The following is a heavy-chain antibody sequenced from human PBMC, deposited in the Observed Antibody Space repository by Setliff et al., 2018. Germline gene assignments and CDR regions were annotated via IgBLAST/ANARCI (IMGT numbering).Heavy chain of an antibody. D-gene: IGHD3-22*01. CDR2: INNYSFKT. V-gene: IGHV1-18*01. CDR1: GYTFNNYG. J-gene: IGHJ4*02. CDR3: ARINFYVSSGYYYAPDF. Sequence: ASVKVSCKASGYTFNNYGITRVRQAPGQGLEWMGWINNYSFKTTYPQKFLDRVTVTTDTSATTAYMELKNLRSDDTAVYYCARINFYVSSGYYYAPDFWGQGTLVTVS.